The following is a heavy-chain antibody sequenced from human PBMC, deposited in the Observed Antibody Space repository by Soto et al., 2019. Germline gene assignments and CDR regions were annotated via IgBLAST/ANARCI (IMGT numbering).Heavy chain of an antibody. Sequence: PSETLSLTCAVYGGSFSGYYWSWIRQPPGKGLEWIGEINHSGSTNYNPSLKSRVTISVDTSKNQFSLKLSSVTAADTAVYYCARLPYLYCSSTSCYGGGYYYYYYLDVWGKGTTVTVS. CDR3: ARLPYLYCSSTSCYGGGYYYYYYLDV. V-gene: IGHV4-34*01. D-gene: IGHD2-2*01. J-gene: IGHJ6*03. CDR2: INHSGST. CDR1: GGSFSGYY.